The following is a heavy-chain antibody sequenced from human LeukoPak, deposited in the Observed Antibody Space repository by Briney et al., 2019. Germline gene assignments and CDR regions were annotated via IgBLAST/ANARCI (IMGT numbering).Heavy chain of an antibody. V-gene: IGHV5-51*01. CDR1: GYRFISYW. Sequence: GESLKISCKGSGYRFISYWIGWVRQMPGKGLEWMGIIYPGDSDTRYSPSFQGQVTISADKSISTAYLQWSSLKASDTAMYYCARLKSGPAYGYYYMDVWGKGTTVTISS. CDR3: ARLKSGPAYGYYYMDV. CDR2: IYPGDSDT. J-gene: IGHJ6*03. D-gene: IGHD3-16*01.